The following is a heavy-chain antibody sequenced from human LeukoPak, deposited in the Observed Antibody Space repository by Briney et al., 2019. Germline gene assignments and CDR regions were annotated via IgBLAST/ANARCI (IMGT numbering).Heavy chain of an antibody. CDR1: RYTFTGYC. J-gene: IGHJ4*02. V-gene: IGHV1-2*02. D-gene: IGHD1-26*01. CDR3: ARGVWGATTFFDY. CDR2: INPNSGGT. Sequence: GASVKVSCKASRYTFTGYCIHWVRQAPGQGLEWMGWINPNSGGTNSAQKFQGRVTMTRDTSISTAYMELSRLRSDDTAVYYCARGVWGATTFFDYWGQGTLVTVSS.